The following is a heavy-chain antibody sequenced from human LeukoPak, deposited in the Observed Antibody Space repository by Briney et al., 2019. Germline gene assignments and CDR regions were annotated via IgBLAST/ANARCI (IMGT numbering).Heavy chain of an antibody. CDR1: GFTFSNYA. V-gene: IGHV3-23*01. CDR2: ISSDGGT. J-gene: IGHJ6*03. D-gene: IGHD3-10*01. CDR3: AKTHYGSGSYCRYYMDV. Sequence: GGSLRLSCAASGFTFSNYAMSWVRQAPGKGLEWVSGISSDGGTFYPDSVKGRFTISRDNSKNTLYLQMNSLRAEDTAVYYCAKTHYGSGSYCRYYMDVWGKGTTVTVSS.